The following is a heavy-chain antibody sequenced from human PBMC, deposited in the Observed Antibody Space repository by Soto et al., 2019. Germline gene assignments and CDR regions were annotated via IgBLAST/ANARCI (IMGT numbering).Heavy chain of an antibody. CDR1: GGSISSGGYY. V-gene: IGHV4-30-2*01. Sequence: SETLSLTCTVSGGSISSGGYYWSWIRQPPGKGLEWIGYIYHSGSTYYNPSLKSRVTISVDRSKNQFSLKLSSVTAADTAVYYCARGAYDILTGSLLNYDYWGQGTLVTVSS. J-gene: IGHJ4*02. CDR2: IYHSGST. CDR3: ARGAYDILTGSLLNYDY. D-gene: IGHD3-9*01.